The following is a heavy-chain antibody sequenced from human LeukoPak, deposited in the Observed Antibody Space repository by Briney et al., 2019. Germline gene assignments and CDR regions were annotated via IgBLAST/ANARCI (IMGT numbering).Heavy chain of an antibody. CDR1: GFTFSQYW. J-gene: IGHJ6*03. Sequence: GGSLRLSCAASGFTFSQYWMSWVRQAPGKGLEWVANIKHDGSEKQDGSEKNYVDSVKGRFTISRDNAKNSLYLQMNSLRAEDTAVYYCARGLYGDQPYYYYYMDVWGKGTTVTVSS. CDR3: ARGLYGDQPYYYYYMDV. V-gene: IGHV3-7*01. CDR2: IKHDGSEKQDGSEK. D-gene: IGHD4-17*01.